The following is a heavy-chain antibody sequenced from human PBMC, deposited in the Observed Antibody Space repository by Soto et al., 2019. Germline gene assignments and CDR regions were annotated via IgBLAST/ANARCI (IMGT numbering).Heavy chain of an antibody. J-gene: IGHJ5*02. CDR2: ISAYNGNT. Sequence: ASVKVSCKASGYTFTSYGISWVRQAPGQGLEWMGWISAYNGNTNYAQKLQGRVTMTTDTSTSTAYMELRSLRSDDTAVYYCARQHLYDFWSGSPSNWFDPCGQGTLVTVSS. D-gene: IGHD3-3*01. CDR1: GYTFTSYG. V-gene: IGHV1-18*04. CDR3: ARQHLYDFWSGSPSNWFDP.